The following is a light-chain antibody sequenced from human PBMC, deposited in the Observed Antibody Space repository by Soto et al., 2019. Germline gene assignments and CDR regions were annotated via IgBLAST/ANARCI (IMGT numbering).Light chain of an antibody. J-gene: IGLJ1*01. Sequence: AALTQPAAVSGSPGQSITISCAGTSSDVGSYDLVSWYQHHPGKAPKLMIYEVSKRPPGVSNRFSGSKSDNTASLTISGLQAEDEADYYCCSFAGSSTYVFGTGTKVTVL. V-gene: IGLV2-23*02. CDR1: SSDVGSYDL. CDR3: CSFAGSSTYV. CDR2: EVS.